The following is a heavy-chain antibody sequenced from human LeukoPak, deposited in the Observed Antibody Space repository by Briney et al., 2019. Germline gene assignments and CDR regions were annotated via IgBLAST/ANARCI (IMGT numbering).Heavy chain of an antibody. Sequence: GESLQISCQGSEYSFTNYWIGWVRQMPGKGLEWMGIIYPGDSDTRYSPSFQGQVTISADKSISTAYLQWSSLKASDTAMYYCARHNSGLSGWQFDYWGQGTMVTVSS. J-gene: IGHJ4*02. CDR1: EYSFTNYW. V-gene: IGHV5-51*01. D-gene: IGHD6-19*01. CDR2: IYPGDSDT. CDR3: ARHNSGLSGWQFDY.